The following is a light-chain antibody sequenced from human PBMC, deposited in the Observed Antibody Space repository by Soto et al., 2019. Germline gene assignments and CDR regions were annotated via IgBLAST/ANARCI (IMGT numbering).Light chain of an antibody. CDR1: SSDVGGYDY. J-gene: IGLJ2*01. CDR3: SSYTSSSTLV. Sequence: QSALTQPASVSGSPGQSITISCTGTSSDVGGYDYVSWYQQYPGKAPKLIIYDVANRPSGVSDRFSGSKSGNTASLTISGLHTEDEADYHCSSYTSSSTLVFGGGTKVTVL. V-gene: IGLV2-14*01. CDR2: DVA.